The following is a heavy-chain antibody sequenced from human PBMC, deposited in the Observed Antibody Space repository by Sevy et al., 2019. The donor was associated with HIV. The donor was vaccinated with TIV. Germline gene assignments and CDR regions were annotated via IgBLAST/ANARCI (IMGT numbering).Heavy chain of an antibody. J-gene: IGHJ4*02. V-gene: IGHV3-30*02. CDR1: GFSFSSYG. Sequence: GGSLRLSCAASGFSFSSYGMHWVRQAPGKGLEWMSYIQYDGSNKDYADSVKGRFTTSRDNSKNTLYLQMNSLRVEDTAVFYCVKEGGDEGGDHWGQGTLVTVSS. CDR3: VKEGGDEGGDH. CDR2: IQYDGSNK. D-gene: IGHD3-10*01.